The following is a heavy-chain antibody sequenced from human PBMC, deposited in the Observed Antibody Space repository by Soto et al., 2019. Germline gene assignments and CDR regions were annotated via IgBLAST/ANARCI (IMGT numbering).Heavy chain of an antibody. V-gene: IGHV3-30*03. D-gene: IGHD3-22*01. CDR2: ISYDGSNK. CDR1: GFTFSSYG. CDR3: ARVSGYYFDY. Sequence: GGSLRLSCAASGFTFSSYGMHWVRQAPGKGLEWVAVISYDGSNKYYADSVKGRFTISRDNSKNTLYLQVNSLRAEDTAVYYCARVSGYYFDYWGQGTLVTVSS. J-gene: IGHJ4*02.